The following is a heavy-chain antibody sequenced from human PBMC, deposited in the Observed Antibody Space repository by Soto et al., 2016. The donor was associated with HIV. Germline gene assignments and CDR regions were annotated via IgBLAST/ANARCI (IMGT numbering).Heavy chain of an antibody. J-gene: IGHJ4*02. CDR2: ISSSSSTI. D-gene: IGHD3-16*02. CDR1: GFTFSSYS. V-gene: IGHV3-48*04. Sequence: EVQLVESGGGLVQPGGSLRLSCAASGFTFSSYSMNWVRQAPGKGLEWVSYISSSSSTIYYADSVKGRFTISRDNAKNSLYLQMNSLRAEDTAVYYCARENFYDYVWGSYRLSPGPFDYWGQGTLATVSS. CDR3: ARENFYDYVWGSYRLSPGPFDY.